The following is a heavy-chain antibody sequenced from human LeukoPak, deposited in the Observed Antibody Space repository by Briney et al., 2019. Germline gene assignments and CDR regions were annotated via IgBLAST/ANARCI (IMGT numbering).Heavy chain of an antibody. D-gene: IGHD3-3*01. J-gene: IGHJ5*02. V-gene: IGHV4-4*09. CDR3: ATSYDAKTAPYDL. CDR2: IYTSGST. Sequence: SETLSLTCTVSGGSISSYCWSWVRQPPGKGLEWIGYIYTSGSTDYNPSLKSRVTMSVDTSKSQLSMELRFLTAADTAAYYCATSYDAKTAPYDLWGQGTLVTVSS. CDR1: GGSISSYC.